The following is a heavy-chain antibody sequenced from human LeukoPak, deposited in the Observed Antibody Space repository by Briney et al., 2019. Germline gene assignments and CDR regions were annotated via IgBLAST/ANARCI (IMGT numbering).Heavy chain of an antibody. CDR3: AKDFFARNGVYDAFDV. CDR2: ITGGGVRT. CDR1: GFTFSEYA. Sequence: AGGSLRVSSAASGFTFSEYAMNWVRPGPGKGLEWVSHITGGGVRTYFADSVKGRFTMSRDYSNNTLYLQMSSLRDEDTAVYYCAKDFFARNGVYDAFDVWGQGTMVSVS. D-gene: IGHD5-24*01. V-gene: IGHV3-23*01. J-gene: IGHJ3*01.